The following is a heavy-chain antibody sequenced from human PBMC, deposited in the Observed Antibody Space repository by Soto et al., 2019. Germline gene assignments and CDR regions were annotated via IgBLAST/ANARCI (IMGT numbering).Heavy chain of an antibody. V-gene: IGHV6-1*01. D-gene: IGHD1-26*01. CDR1: GDSVSSKSAT. Sequence: SQTLSLTCAISGDSVSSKSATWNLIRQSPSRGLEWLGRTYYRSKWSTDYAVSVKGRITVSPDTSKNQFSLQLNSVTPEDTAVYYCARALAGSYDYWGQGTLVTVSS. CDR3: ARALAGSYDY. CDR2: TYYRSKWST. J-gene: IGHJ4*02.